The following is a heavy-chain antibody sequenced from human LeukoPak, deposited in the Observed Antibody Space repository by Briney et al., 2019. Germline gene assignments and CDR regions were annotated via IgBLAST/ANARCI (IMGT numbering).Heavy chain of an antibody. V-gene: IGHV4-59*01. CDR2: IYYSGST. Sequence: SETLSLTCTVSGGSISSYYWSWIRQPPGKGLEWIGCIYYSGSTNYNPSLKSRVTISVDTSKNQFSLKLSSVTAADTAVYYCARSDYYDSSGYYQLEGAFDIWGQGTMVTVSS. J-gene: IGHJ3*02. CDR3: ARSDYYDSSGYYQLEGAFDI. CDR1: GGSISSYY. D-gene: IGHD3-22*01.